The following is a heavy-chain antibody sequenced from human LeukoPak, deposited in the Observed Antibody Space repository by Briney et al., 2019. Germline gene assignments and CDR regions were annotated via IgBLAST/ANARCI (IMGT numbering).Heavy chain of an antibody. D-gene: IGHD3-22*01. CDR1: GFTFSSYS. J-gene: IGHJ4*02. CDR2: ISSSSSTI. Sequence: PGGSLRLSCAASGFTFSSYSMNWVRQAPGKGLEWVSYISSSSSTIYYADSVKGRFTISRDNAKNSLYLQMNSLRAEDTAVYYCARTSAFYYYDSSGYYLGYWGQGTLVTVSS. V-gene: IGHV3-48*01. CDR3: ARTSAFYYYDSSGYYLGY.